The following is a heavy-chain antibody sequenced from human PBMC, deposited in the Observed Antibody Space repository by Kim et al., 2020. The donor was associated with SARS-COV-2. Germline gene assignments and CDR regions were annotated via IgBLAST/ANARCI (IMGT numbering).Heavy chain of an antibody. D-gene: IGHD3-22*01. Sequence: ASVKVSCKASGYTFTSYAMNWVRQAPGQGLEWMGWINTNTGNPTYAQGFTGRFVFSLDTSVSTAYLQISSLKAEDTAVYYCARRKEDYYYDSSGYAYYYYGMDVWGQGTTVTVSS. V-gene: IGHV7-4-1*02. CDR3: ARRKEDYYYDSSGYAYYYYGMDV. CDR2: INTNTGNP. CDR1: GYTFTSYA. J-gene: IGHJ6*02.